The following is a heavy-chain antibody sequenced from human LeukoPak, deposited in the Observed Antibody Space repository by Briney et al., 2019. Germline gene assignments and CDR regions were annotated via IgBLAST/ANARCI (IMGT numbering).Heavy chain of an antibody. CDR2: IYYSGSI. D-gene: IGHD4/OR15-4a*01. V-gene: IGHV4-39*01. CDR3: AMAGGAYSYMDV. CDR1: GRSISSSSDY. Sequence: SETLSLTCTVSGRSISSSSDYWGWIRQPPGKGLEWIGIIYYSGSIYYNPSLNSRVTISVDTSKNQFSLKLSSVTAADTAVYYCAMAGGAYSYMDVWGKGTTVTVSS. J-gene: IGHJ6*03.